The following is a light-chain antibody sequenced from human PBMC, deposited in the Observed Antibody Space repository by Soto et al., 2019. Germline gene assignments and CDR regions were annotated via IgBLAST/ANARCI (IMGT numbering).Light chain of an antibody. J-gene: IGKJ4*01. CDR1: QDISSH. Sequence: DIQLTQSPSFLSASVGDRVTITCRASQDISSHLAWYQQKPGKAPKLLIYAASTLQSGVPSGFGGSGSGTEFTLTITSLQPEDFATYYCQLVKTYPLTFGGGTKVEIK. V-gene: IGKV1-9*01. CDR2: AAS. CDR3: QLVKTYPLT.